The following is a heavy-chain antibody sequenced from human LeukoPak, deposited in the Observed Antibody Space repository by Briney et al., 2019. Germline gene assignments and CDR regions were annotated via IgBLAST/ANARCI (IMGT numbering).Heavy chain of an antibody. D-gene: IGHD4-17*01. Sequence: GGSLRLSCAASGFTFSSYAMHWVRQAPGKGLEWVAVISYDGSNKYYADSVKGRFTISRDNAKNSLYLQMNSLRAEDTAVYYCAREGTTVTTPVDYWGQGTLVTVSS. J-gene: IGHJ4*02. CDR2: ISYDGSNK. V-gene: IGHV3-30-3*01. CDR3: AREGTTVTTPVDY. CDR1: GFTFSSYA.